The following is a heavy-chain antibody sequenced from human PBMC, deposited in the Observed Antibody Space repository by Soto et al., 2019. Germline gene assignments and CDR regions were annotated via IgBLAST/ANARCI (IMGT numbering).Heavy chain of an antibody. CDR1: GGSLSSGDYY. CDR2: IYYSGST. D-gene: IGHD3-9*01. J-gene: IGHJ6*02. V-gene: IGHV4-30-4*01. CDR3: ARGGYDIPPVYGMDV. Sequence: QVQLQESGPGLVKPSQTLSLTCTVSGGSLSSGDYYWSWIRQPPGEGLEWIGYIYYSGSTYYNPCLKSRVTISVVTSKNQFSLKLSSVTAADTAVYYCARGGYDIPPVYGMDVWGQGTTVTVSS.